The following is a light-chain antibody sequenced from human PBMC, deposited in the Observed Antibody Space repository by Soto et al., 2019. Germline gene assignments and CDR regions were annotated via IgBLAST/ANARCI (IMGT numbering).Light chain of an antibody. J-gene: IGKJ2*01. V-gene: IGKV1-6*01. CDR2: AAS. CDR1: QDIRVD. CDR3: LQDYDFQYT. Sequence: AIQMTQSPPSLSASVGDRVIITCRASQDIRVDVGWLQQRPGHAPNLLIYAASTLHTGVPSTFTGSGSRTFFTLTINDMQPEDVATDFCLQDYDFQYTCGQGTKLE.